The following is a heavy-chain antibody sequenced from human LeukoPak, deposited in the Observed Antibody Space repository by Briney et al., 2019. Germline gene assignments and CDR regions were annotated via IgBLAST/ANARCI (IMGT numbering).Heavy chain of an antibody. J-gene: IGHJ6*03. CDR2: IYYSGST. Sequence: SETLSLTCTVSGGSISSYYWSWIRQPPGKGLEWIGYIYYSGSTNYNPSLRSRVTISVDTSKNQFSLKLSSVTAADTAVYYCARTTEGGYTYDYFYYYYMDVWGKGTTVTISS. CDR1: GGSISSYY. D-gene: IGHD5-18*01. V-gene: IGHV4-59*01. CDR3: ARTTEGGYTYDYFYYYYMDV.